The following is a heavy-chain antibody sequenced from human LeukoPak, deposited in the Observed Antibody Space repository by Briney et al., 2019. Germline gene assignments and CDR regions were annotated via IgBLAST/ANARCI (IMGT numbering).Heavy chain of an antibody. Sequence: GGSLRLSCAVSGFTFSSYTMNWVRQAPGKGLEWVSSITGRSTYIYYADSVKGRFTISRDNAKNSLYLQMDSLRAEDTAVYYCARTLYSSSWYILDFDYWGQGTLVTVSS. V-gene: IGHV3-21*01. CDR2: ITGRSTYI. J-gene: IGHJ4*02. CDR3: ARTLYSSSWYILDFDY. CDR1: GFTFSSYT. D-gene: IGHD6-13*01.